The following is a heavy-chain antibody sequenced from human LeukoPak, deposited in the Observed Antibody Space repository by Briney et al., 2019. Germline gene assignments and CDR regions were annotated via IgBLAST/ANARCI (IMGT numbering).Heavy chain of an antibody. CDR2: IIPIFGTA. V-gene: IGHV1-69*13. D-gene: IGHD2-15*01. J-gene: IGHJ2*01. Sequence: SVKVSCKASGGTFSSYAISWVRQAPGQGLEWMGGIIPIFGTANYAQKFQGRVTITADESTSTAYMELSSLRSEDTAAYYCARALKYCSGGSCYPFWYFDLWGRGTLVTVST. CDR3: ARALKYCSGGSCYPFWYFDL. CDR1: GGTFSSYA.